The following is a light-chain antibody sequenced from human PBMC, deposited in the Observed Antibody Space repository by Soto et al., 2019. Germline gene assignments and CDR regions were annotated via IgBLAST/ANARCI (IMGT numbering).Light chain of an antibody. CDR2: GAS. J-gene: IGKJ1*01. CDR3: QQYGSSPWT. Sequence: ESGLTQSPGTLSLSPGERATLSCRASQSVSSSDLAWYQQKPGQSPRLLIYGASSRATGIPDRFSGSGSGTHFTLTISRLEPEDFSVYYCQQYGSSPWTFGQGTKVEIK. CDR1: QSVSSSD. V-gene: IGKV3-20*01.